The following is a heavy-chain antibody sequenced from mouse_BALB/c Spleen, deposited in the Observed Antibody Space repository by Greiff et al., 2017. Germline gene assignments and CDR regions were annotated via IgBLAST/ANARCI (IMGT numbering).Heavy chain of an antibody. CDR1: GFNIKDTY. CDR3: AREAYYRYGYAMDY. D-gene: IGHD2-14*01. CDR2: IDPANGNT. V-gene: IGHV14-3*02. J-gene: IGHJ4*01. Sequence: VQLKQSGAELVKPGASVKLSCTASGFNIKDTYMHWVKQRPEQGLEWIGRIDPANGNTKYDPKFQGKATITADTSSNTAYLQLSSLTSEDTAVYYCAREAYYRYGYAMDYWGQGTSVTVAS.